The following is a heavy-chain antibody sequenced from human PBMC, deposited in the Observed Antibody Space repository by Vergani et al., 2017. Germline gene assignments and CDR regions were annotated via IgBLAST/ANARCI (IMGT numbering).Heavy chain of an antibody. CDR2: IIPIFGTA. CDR3: ARPTLLLEWLGGFDP. CDR1: GGTFSSYT. V-gene: IGHV1-69*08. Sequence: QVQLVQSGAEVKKPGSSVKVSCKASGGTFSSYTISWVRQAPGQGLEWMGRIIPIFGTANYAQKFQGRVTITADESTSTAYMELSSLRSEDTAVYYCARPTLLLEWLGGFDPWGQGTLVTVSS. J-gene: IGHJ5*02. D-gene: IGHD3-3*01.